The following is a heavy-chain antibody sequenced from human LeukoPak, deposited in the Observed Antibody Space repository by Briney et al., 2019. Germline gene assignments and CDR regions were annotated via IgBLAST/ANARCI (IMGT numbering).Heavy chain of an antibody. Sequence: SETLSLTCTVSGGSISSSSYYWGWIRQPPGKGLEWIGSIYYSGNTYYNPSLKSRVTISVDTSKNQFSLKLSSVTAADTAVYYCARRPYGPYYFDYWGQGTLVTVSS. CDR1: GGSISSSSYY. D-gene: IGHD3-10*01. CDR2: IYYSGNT. CDR3: ARRPYGPYYFDY. V-gene: IGHV4-39*01. J-gene: IGHJ4*02.